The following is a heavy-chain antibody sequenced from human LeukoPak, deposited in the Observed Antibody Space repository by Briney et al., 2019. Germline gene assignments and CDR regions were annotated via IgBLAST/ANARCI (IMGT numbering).Heavy chain of an antibody. J-gene: IGHJ5*02. V-gene: IGHV4-39*01. CDR1: GGSITTTYY. CDR2: LYHSGNS. Sequence: SETLSPTCSVSGGSITTTYYWSCIRQPPGGGLEWIAGLYHSGNSNYNPSLKSRVTMSIDTSKNQFSLQMTCMTAADTAICYCTRHQANLCGSGAPFDPWGQETLVTVSS. CDR3: TRHQANLCGSGAPFDP. D-gene: IGHD3-10*01.